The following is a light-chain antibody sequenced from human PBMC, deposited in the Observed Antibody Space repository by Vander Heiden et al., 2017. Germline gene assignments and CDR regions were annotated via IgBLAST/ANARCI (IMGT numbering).Light chain of an antibody. J-gene: IGKJ3*01. V-gene: IGKV1-5*03. Sequence: DIQMTQSPSTLSASVGDRVTIPGRASQSISSWLDWYQQKPGKAPKLLIYKASSLESGVPSRFSGSGSGTEFTLTISRLQPDDFATYYCQQYNSYSITFGPGTKVDIK. CDR1: QSISSW. CDR2: KAS. CDR3: QQYNSYSIT.